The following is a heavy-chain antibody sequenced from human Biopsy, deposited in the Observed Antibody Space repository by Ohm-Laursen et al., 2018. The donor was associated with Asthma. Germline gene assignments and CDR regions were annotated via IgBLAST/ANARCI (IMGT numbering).Heavy chain of an antibody. CDR1: GFTVSRDH. D-gene: IGHD6-19*01. CDR2: IYSGGTS. CDR3: ARGDSSGWSHYYFDY. Sequence: SLRLSCTASGFTVSRDHMFWVRQAPGKGLEWVSVIYSGGTSHTADSVRGRFTISRDFSKNTLHLQMHSRRVEDTAVYYCARGDSSGWSHYYFDYWGQGTLVTVSS. J-gene: IGHJ4*02. V-gene: IGHV3-53*01.